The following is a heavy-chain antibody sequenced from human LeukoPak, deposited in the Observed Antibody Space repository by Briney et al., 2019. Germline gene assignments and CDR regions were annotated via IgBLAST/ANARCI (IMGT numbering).Heavy chain of an antibody. CDR3: ARTSGSLYYYGSGSYYGY. Sequence: GGALRLSCAASGFTFIDYYMSWIRQAPGKGLEWVSYISSSSSYTNYADSVKGRFTISRDNAKNSLYLQMNSLRAEDTAVYYCARTSGSLYYYGSGSYYGYWGQGTLVTVSS. V-gene: IGHV3-11*06. CDR1: GFTFIDYY. CDR2: ISSSSSYT. D-gene: IGHD3-10*01. J-gene: IGHJ4*02.